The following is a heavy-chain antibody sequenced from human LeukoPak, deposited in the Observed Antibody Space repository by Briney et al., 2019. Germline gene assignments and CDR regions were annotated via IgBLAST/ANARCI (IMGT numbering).Heavy chain of an antibody. CDR3: ARGGSDMSSSNRYNWFDP. J-gene: IGHJ5*02. CDR2: IYYGGST. Sequence: SETLSLTCTVSGGSISSGGYYWSWIRQHPGKSLEWIGYIYYGGSTYYNPSPKSRVTISVDTSKNQFSLKLSSVTAADTAVYYCARGGSDMSSSNRYNWFDPWGQGTLVTVSS. D-gene: IGHD6-6*01. V-gene: IGHV4-31*03. CDR1: GGSISSGGYY.